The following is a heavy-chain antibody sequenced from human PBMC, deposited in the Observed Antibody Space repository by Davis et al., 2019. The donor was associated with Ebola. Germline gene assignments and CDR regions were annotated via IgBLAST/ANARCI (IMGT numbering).Heavy chain of an antibody. D-gene: IGHD6-19*01. CDR1: GFTVSSNY. V-gene: IGHV3-33*08. Sequence: GGSLRLSCAASGFTVSSNYMNWVRQAPGKGLEWVAVIWYDGINEYYADSVKGRFTISRDNSKNTLFLQMNTLRAEDAAVYYCAGGTRSGWHLEYWGQGTLVTVSS. CDR3: AGGTRSGWHLEY. J-gene: IGHJ4*02. CDR2: IWYDGINE.